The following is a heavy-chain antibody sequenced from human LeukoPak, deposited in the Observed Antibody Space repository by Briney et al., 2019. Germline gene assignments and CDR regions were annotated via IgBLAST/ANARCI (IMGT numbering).Heavy chain of an antibody. CDR3: ARQTYYDILTGYSYYYMDV. CDR2: IYYSGST. V-gene: IGHV4-39*01. CDR1: RGSISSSSYY. D-gene: IGHD3-9*01. J-gene: IGHJ6*03. Sequence: SETLSLTCTVSRGSISSSSYYWGWIRQPPGKGLEWIGSIYYSGSTYYNPSLKSRVTISVDTSKNQFSLKLSSVTAADMAVYYCARQTYYDILTGYSYYYMDVWGKGTTVTVSS.